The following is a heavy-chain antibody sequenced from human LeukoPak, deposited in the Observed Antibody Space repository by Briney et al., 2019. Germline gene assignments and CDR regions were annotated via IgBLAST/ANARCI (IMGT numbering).Heavy chain of an antibody. CDR1: GGSISSSSYY. CDR2: IYYSGST. D-gene: IGHD3-10*01. V-gene: IGHV4-39*01. Sequence: SETLSLTCTVSGGSISSSSYYWGWIRQPPGKGLEWIGSIYYSGSTYYNPSLKSRVTISVDTSKNQFSLKLSSVTAADTAVYYCARHVYGSGFYYFDYWGQGTLVTVSS. J-gene: IGHJ4*02. CDR3: ARHVYGSGFYYFDY.